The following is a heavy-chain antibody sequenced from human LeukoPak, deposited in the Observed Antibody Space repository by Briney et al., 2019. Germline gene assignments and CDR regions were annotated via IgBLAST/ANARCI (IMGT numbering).Heavy chain of an antibody. CDR2: IYHSGST. Sequence: SETLSLTCTVSGYSISSGYYWGWIRQPPGKGLEWIGSIYHSGSTYYNPSLKSRVTISVDTSKNQFSLKLSSVTAADTAVYYCARGGYDSRYHYWGQGTLVTVSS. J-gene: IGHJ4*02. V-gene: IGHV4-38-2*02. D-gene: IGHD3-22*01. CDR3: ARGGYDSRYHY. CDR1: GYSISSGYY.